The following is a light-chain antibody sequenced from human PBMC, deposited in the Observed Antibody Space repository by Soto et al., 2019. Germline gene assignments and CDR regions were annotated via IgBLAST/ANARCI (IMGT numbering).Light chain of an antibody. V-gene: IGKV3-20*01. CDR3: QQYDSSPLT. CDR2: GAS. J-gene: IGKJ4*01. CDR1: QSVTSNY. Sequence: EIVLTQSPGTLSLAPEERATLSCRASQSVTSNYLAWYQQRPGQAPRLLIYGASNRATGIPDRFSGSGSGTDFTLTISRLEPEDFAMYYCQQYDSSPLTFGGGTKVEIK.